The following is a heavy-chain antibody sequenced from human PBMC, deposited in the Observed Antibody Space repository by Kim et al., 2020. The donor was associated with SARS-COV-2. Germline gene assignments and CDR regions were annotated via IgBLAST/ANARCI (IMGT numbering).Heavy chain of an antibody. V-gene: IGHV3-48*02. CDR3: ANLYGDYANDY. D-gene: IGHD4-17*01. CDR1: GFTFSSYS. Sequence: GGSLRLSCAASGFTFSSYSMNWVRQAPGKGLEWVSYISSSSSTIYYSDSVKGRFTISRDNAKNSLYPQMNSLRDEDTAVYYCANLYGDYANDYWGQGTLV. J-gene: IGHJ4*02. CDR2: ISSSSSTI.